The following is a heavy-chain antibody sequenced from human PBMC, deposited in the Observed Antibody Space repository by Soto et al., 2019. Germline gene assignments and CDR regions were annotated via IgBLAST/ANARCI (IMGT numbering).Heavy chain of an antibody. CDR2: IGTAGDT. Sequence: GGSLRLSCAASGFTFSSYDMHWVRQATGKGLEWVSAIGTAGDTYYPGSVKGRFTISRENAKNSLYLQMNSLRAEDTAVYYCARKGLGQYDFWSGYQKDDAFAIWGQGTMVTVSS. J-gene: IGHJ3*02. V-gene: IGHV3-13*01. CDR3: ARKGLGQYDFWSGYQKDDAFAI. D-gene: IGHD3-3*01. CDR1: GFTFSSYD.